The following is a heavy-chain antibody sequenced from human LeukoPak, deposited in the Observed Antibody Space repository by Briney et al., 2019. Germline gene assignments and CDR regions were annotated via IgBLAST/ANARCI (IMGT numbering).Heavy chain of an antibody. CDR2: IIPIFGTA. D-gene: IGHD3-10*01. V-gene: IGHV1-69*13. CDR3: ARDPPGGPDNWFDP. J-gene: IGHJ5*02. Sequence: GASVKVSCKASGGTFSSYAIGWVRQAPGQGLEWMGGIIPIFGTANYAQKFQGRVTITADESTSTAYMELSSLRSEDTAVYYCARDPPGGPDNWFDPWGQGTLVTVSS. CDR1: GGTFSSYA.